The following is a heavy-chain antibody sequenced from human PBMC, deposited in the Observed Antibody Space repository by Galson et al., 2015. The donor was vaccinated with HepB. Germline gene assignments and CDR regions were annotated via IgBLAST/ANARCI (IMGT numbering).Heavy chain of an antibody. J-gene: IGHJ2*01. CDR2: ISSTGTTM. CDR1: GFTFSSYT. CDR3: ARVYFGSGSSSAYWYFDH. V-gene: IGHV3-48*02. D-gene: IGHD3-10*01. Sequence: SLRLSCAASGFTFSSYTMNWVHQAPGKGLESVSYISSTGTTMYYADSAKGRFTISRDNAQNSLYPQMNSLRDEDTAVYYCARVYFGSGSSSAYWYFDHWGRGALVTVSS.